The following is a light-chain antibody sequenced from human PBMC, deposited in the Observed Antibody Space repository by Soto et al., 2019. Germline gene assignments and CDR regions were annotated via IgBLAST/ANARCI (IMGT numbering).Light chain of an antibody. J-gene: IGKJ1*01. V-gene: IGKV1-5*01. Sequence: DIVMTQSPSTLSSSAGERVTITCRASQTISTWLAWYQQKPGKAPELLIYDASTLESGVPSRCSGSGSGTEFTLTSSSQQPDDFATYYHQQYSSQRTFGQGTKVDIK. CDR2: DAS. CDR1: QTISTW. CDR3: QQYSSQRT.